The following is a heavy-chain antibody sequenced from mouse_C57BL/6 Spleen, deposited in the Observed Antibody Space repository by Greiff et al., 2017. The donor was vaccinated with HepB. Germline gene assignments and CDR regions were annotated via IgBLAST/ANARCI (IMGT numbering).Heavy chain of an antibody. CDR1: GYTFTSYW. CDR2: IHPNSGST. Sequence: QVQLQQPGAELVKPGASVKLSCKASGYTFTSYWMHWVKQRPGQGLEWIGMIHPNSGSTNYNEKFKSKATLTVDKSSSTAYMQLSSLTSEDSAVYYCARREITTVPYWYFDVWGTGTTVTVSS. J-gene: IGHJ1*03. V-gene: IGHV1-64*01. D-gene: IGHD1-1*01. CDR3: ARREITTVPYWYFDV.